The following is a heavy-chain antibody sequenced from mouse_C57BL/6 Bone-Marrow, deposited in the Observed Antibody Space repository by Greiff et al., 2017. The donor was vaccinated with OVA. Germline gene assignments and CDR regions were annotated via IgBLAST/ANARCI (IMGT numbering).Heavy chain of an antibody. CDR2: IRSKSNNYAT. D-gene: IGHD1-1*01. Sequence: DVMLVESGGGLVQPKGSLKLSCAASGFSFNTYAMNWVRQAPGKGLEWVARIRSKSNNYATYYADSVKDRFTISRDDSESMLYLQMNNLKTEDTAMYYCVSGLRAWFAYWGQGTLVTVSA. CDR1: GFSFNTYA. CDR3: VSGLRAWFAY. J-gene: IGHJ3*01. V-gene: IGHV10-1*01.